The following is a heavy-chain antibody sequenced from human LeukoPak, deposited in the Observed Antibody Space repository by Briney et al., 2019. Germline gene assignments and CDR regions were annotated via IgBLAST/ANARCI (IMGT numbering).Heavy chain of an antibody. V-gene: IGHV1-69*05. CDR2: IIPIFGTA. J-gene: IGHJ5*02. CDR1: GGTFSSYA. D-gene: IGHD2-15*01. CDR3: ATAMAAGGSCYSCWFDP. Sequence: GASVKVSYKASGGTFSSYAISWVRQAPGQGLEWMGGIIPIFGTANYAQKFQGRVTITTDESTSTAYMELSSLRSEDTAVYYCATAMAAGGSCYSCWFDPWGQGTLVTVSS.